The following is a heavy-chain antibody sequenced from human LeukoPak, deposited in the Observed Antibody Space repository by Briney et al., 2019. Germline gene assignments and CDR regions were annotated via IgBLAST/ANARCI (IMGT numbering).Heavy chain of an antibody. J-gene: IGHJ4*02. CDR1: GGTFSSYA. CDR2: IIPILGIA. V-gene: IGHV1-69*04. CDR3: AFGIYYYDSSGYYLYYFDY. D-gene: IGHD3-22*01. Sequence: ASVKVSCKASGGTFSSYAISWVRQAPGQGLEWMGRIIPILGIANYAQKFQGRVTITADKSTSTAYMELSSLRSEDTAVYYCAFGIYYYDSSGYYLYYFDYWGQGTLVTVFS.